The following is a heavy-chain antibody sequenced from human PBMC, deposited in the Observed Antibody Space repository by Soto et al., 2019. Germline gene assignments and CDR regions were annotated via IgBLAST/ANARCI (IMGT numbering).Heavy chain of an antibody. CDR1: GFTFSRYS. V-gene: IGHV3-21*06. J-gene: IGHJ4*02. CDR2: ISSASNDI. Sequence: GGSLRLSCTASGFTFSRYSMNWVRQAPGKGLEWVASISSASNDITYADSVKGRFIISRDNAKNSLFLQMNDLRPEDTALYYCARVAYWGQGTLVTVSS. CDR3: ARVAY.